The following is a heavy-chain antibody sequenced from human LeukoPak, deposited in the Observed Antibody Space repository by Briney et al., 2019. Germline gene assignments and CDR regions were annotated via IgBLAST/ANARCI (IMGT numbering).Heavy chain of an antibody. J-gene: IGHJ6*02. CDR1: GGSISSGSYY. D-gene: IGHD2-2*02. CDR2: IYTSGST. Sequence: SQTLSLTCTVSGGSISSGSYYWSWIRQPAGKGLEWIGRIYTSGSTNYNPSLKSRVTISVDTSKNQFSLKLSSVTAADTAVYYCARALVVPAAIIPPVGYYYYGMDVWGQGTTVTVSS. V-gene: IGHV4-61*02. CDR3: ARALVVPAAIIPPVGYYYYGMDV.